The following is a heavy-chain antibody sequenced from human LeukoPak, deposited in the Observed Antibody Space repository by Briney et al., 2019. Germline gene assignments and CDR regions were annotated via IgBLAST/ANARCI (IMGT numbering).Heavy chain of an antibody. V-gene: IGHV3-30*18. J-gene: IGHJ4*02. Sequence: GGSLRLSCAASGFTFSSYGMHWVRQAPGKGLEWVAVISYDGSNKYYADSVKGRFTISRDNSKNTLYLQMNSLRAEDTAVYYCAKDPGGGWYDYWGQGTLVTVSS. CDR3: AKDPGGGWYDY. CDR1: GFTFSSYG. D-gene: IGHD6-19*01. CDR2: ISYDGSNK.